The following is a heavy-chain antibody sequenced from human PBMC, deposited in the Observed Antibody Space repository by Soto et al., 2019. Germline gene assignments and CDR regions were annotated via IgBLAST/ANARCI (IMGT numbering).Heavy chain of an antibody. CDR2: ISYDGSNK. CDR1: GFTFSSYG. V-gene: IGHV3-30*18. J-gene: IGHJ6*03. D-gene: IGHD4-4*01. CDR3: AKSMDYSNSDYYYYYYMDV. Sequence: GGSVRLACAASGFTFSSYGMHWVRQAPGKGLEWVAVISYDGSNKYYADSVKGRFTIPRDNSKNTLYLQMNSLRAEDTAVYYCAKSMDYSNSDYYYYYYMDVWGKGTTVTVSS.